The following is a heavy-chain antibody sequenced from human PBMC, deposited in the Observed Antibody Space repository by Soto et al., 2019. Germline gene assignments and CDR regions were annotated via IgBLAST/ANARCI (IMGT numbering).Heavy chain of an antibody. J-gene: IGHJ1*01. CDR3: ATFSGYYDKSDFWPH. CDR2: INHSGST. V-gene: IGHV4-34*01. Sequence: VEGGYFIGFYWHRIRQQPGTGLEWIGEINHSGSTNYNPSLKSRVTISVDTSKNQFSLKLSSVTAADTAVYYCATFSGYYDKSDFWPHRGHRTLVTVSA. D-gene: IGHD3-22*01. CDR1: GGYFIGFY.